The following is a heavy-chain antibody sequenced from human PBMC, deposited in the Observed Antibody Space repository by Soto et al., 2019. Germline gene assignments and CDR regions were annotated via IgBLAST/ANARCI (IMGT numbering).Heavy chain of an antibody. V-gene: IGHV3-7*01. CDR1: GLTFRSHW. J-gene: IGHJ4*02. Sequence: EVQLVQSGGGLVQPGGSLRLSCAPSGLTFRSHWMSWVRQAPGKGLEWVAKIKYDGSEKYYVDSVEGRFTISRDNAKNSLHLQMNSLRAEDTAVYYCATPLGGNHYRAFDDWGQGTLVTVSS. D-gene: IGHD3-16*01. CDR2: IKYDGSEK. CDR3: ATPLGGNHYRAFDD.